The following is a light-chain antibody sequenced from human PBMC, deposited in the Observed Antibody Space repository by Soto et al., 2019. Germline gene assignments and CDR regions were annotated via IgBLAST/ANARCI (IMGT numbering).Light chain of an antibody. CDR3: QQYNEWPLT. J-gene: IGKJ4*01. CDR1: QSVSSD. Sequence: ETVMTQSPATLPVSPGERATLSFRASQSVSSDLAWYQQKPGQAPRLLIYGASTRATGIPATFSGSGSGTEFTLTITSLQSEDFAVYYCQQYNEWPLTFGGGTKVDI. CDR2: GAS. V-gene: IGKV3-15*01.